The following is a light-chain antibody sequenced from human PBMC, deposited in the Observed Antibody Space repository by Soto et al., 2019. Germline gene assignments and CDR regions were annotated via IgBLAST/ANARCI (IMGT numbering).Light chain of an antibody. V-gene: IGKV1-17*02. J-gene: IGKJ3*01. CDR1: QGIRSD. Sequence: DIQMTQSPSSLSASVGDRVTIPCRASQGIRSDLGWYRQEPGKAPQRLIFTESRLHSGVPSRFSDSGSGTDFTLTIDNLQPEDFANYYCLQHHSYPFTFGPGTKVDIK. CDR3: LQHHSYPFT. CDR2: TES.